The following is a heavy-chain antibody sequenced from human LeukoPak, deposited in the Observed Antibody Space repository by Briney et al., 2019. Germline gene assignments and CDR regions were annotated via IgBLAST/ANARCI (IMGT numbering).Heavy chain of an antibody. CDR1: GGSFSGYY. J-gene: IGHJ3*02. CDR3: ARFVTGDGAFDI. V-gene: IGHV4-39*01. D-gene: IGHD7-27*01. Sequence: SETLSLTCAVYGGSFSGYYWGWIRQPPGKGLEWIGSIYYSGNTYYNPSLRGRVTISVDTSKNQFSLKLSSVTAADTAVYYCARFVTGDGAFDIWGHGTMATVSS. CDR2: IYYSGNT.